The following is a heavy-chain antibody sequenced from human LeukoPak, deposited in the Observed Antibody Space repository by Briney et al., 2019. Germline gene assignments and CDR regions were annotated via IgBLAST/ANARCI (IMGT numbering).Heavy chain of an antibody. J-gene: IGHJ4*02. CDR2: IYYSGST. CDR1: GGSISSYY. V-gene: IGHV4-59*12. Sequence: SETLSLTCTVSGGSISSYYWSWIRQPPGKGLEWIGYIYYSGSTYYNPSLKSRVTISVDTSKNQFSLKLSSVTAADTAVYYCARAAAGHFDYWGQGTLVTVSS. D-gene: IGHD6-13*01. CDR3: ARAAAGHFDY.